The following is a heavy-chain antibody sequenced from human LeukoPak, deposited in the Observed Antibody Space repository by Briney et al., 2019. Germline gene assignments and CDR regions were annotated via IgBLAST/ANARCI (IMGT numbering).Heavy chain of an antibody. J-gene: IGHJ4*02. D-gene: IGHD3-10*01. CDR3: ARPLWFGELQPFGY. CDR1: GFTFNSYS. V-gene: IGHV3-48*01. CDR2: ISSASGTK. Sequence: GGSLRLSCVASGFTFNSYSMNWVRQAPGKGLEWVSYISSASGTKEYADSVKGRFTISRDNAKNSLYLQMNSLRAEDTAVYYCARPLWFGELQPFGYWGQGTLVTVSS.